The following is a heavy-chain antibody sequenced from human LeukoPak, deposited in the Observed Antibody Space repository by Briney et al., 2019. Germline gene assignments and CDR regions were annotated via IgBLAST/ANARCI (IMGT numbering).Heavy chain of an antibody. V-gene: IGHV4-34*01. CDR1: GGSFTNYY. J-gene: IGHJ5*02. Sequence: SETLPLTCNVSGGSFTNYYWSWIRQPPEKGLEWIGQINHSGDTSYNPSLRSRVTLSVDRSKNQFSLKVTSVTAADTGVYYCARGPGTVGLSPWGQGTLVTVSS. CDR2: INHSGDT. D-gene: IGHD1/OR15-1a*01. CDR3: ARGPGTVGLSP.